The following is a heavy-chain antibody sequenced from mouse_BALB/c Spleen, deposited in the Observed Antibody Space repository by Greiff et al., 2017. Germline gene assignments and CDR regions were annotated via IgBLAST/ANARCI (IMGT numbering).Heavy chain of an antibody. CDR2: INPSNGRT. CDR1: GYTFTSYW. V-gene: IGHV1S81*02. J-gene: IGHJ4*01. D-gene: IGHD2-1*01. Sequence: QVQLQQPGAELVKPGASVKLSCKASGYTFTSYWMHWVKQRPGQGLEWIGEINPSNGRTNYNEKFKSMATLTVDKSSSTAYMQLSSLTSEDSAVYYCARSGNYVRAMDYWGQGTSVTVSS. CDR3: ARSGNYVRAMDY.